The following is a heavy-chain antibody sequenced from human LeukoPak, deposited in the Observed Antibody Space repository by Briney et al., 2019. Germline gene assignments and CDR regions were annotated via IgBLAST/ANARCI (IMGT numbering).Heavy chain of an antibody. CDR2: IYTSGST. CDR3: ASQGWAGMDV. D-gene: IGHD1-26*01. V-gene: IGHV4-61*02. CDR1: GGSISSGSYY. Sequence: SETLSLTCTVSGGSISSGSYYWSWIRQPAGKGLEWIGRIYTSGSTNYNPSLKSRVTISVDTSKNQFSLKLSSVTAADTAVYYCASQGWAGMDVWGKGTTVTVSS. J-gene: IGHJ6*04.